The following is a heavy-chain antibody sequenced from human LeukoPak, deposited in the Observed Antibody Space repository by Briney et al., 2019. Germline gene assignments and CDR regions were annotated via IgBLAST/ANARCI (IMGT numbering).Heavy chain of an antibody. CDR1: GGSFSGYY. V-gene: IGHV4-34*01. CDR2: INHSGST. J-gene: IGHJ4*02. CDR3: ARGGAYGDYVSYFDY. D-gene: IGHD4-17*01. Sequence: SETLSLTCTVSGGSFSGYYWSWIRQPPGKGLEWIGEINHSGSTNYNPSLKSRVAISVDTSKNQFSLKLSSVTAADTAVYYCARGGAYGDYVSYFDYWGQGTLVTVSS.